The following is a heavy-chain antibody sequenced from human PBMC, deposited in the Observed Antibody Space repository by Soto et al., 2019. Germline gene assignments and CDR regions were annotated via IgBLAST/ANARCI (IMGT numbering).Heavy chain of an antibody. V-gene: IGHV1-2*02. Sequence: QVQLVQSGSEVKKPGASVKVSCKASGYPFSDNQLNWLRRAPGQGLEWMGRINPKSDDTNYAQQFQGRGTMTRDTSIDTAYLELTVLTSDDTATYYCSRKHSLDYIRWGLDPWGQGTLVTVSS. CDR2: INPKSDDT. J-gene: IGHJ5*02. CDR1: GYPFSDNQ. CDR3: SRKHSLDYIRWGLDP. D-gene: IGHD4-4*01.